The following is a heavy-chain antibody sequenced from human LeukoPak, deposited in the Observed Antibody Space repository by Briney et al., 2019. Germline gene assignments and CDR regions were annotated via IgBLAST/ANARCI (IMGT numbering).Heavy chain of an antibody. J-gene: IGHJ4*02. Sequence: PVGSLRLSCAASGFTFSSYAMSWVRQAPGKGLEWVSAISGSGGSTYYADSVKGRFTISRDNSKNTLYLQMSSLRAEDTAVYYCAKDNYYDSSGYYDYWGQGTLVTVSS. CDR1: GFTFSSYA. V-gene: IGHV3-23*01. CDR2: ISGSGGST. D-gene: IGHD3-22*01. CDR3: AKDNYYDSSGYYDY.